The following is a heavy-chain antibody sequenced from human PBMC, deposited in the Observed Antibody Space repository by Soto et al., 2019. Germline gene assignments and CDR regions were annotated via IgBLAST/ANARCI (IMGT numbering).Heavy chain of an antibody. CDR3: AAGKGGDYFDY. D-gene: IGHD6-13*01. CDR2: INPSSGST. Sequence: ASVKVSCKASGYTFTSYYMHWVRQAPGQGLEWMGIINPSSGSTSYAQKFQGRVIMTRDTSTSTVYTELSSLRSEDTAVYYCAAGKGGDYFDYWGQGTLVTVSS. J-gene: IGHJ4*02. V-gene: IGHV1-46*03. CDR1: GYTFTSYY.